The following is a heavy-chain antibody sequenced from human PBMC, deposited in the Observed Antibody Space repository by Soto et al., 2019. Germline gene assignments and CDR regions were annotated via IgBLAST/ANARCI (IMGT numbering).Heavy chain of an antibody. V-gene: IGHV3-23*01. Sequence: EVQLLESGGGLVRPGGSVRLSCAASGLTFGNYAMSWVRQAPGKGLEWVSAISGDSGRTYYADSVKGRFTISSDNSKNTLYLQMNTLRAEDTAVYYCAVTPNCGRDCSAASYWYFDIWGRGTLVTVSS. D-gene: IGHD2-21*02. J-gene: IGHJ2*01. CDR2: ISGDSGRT. CDR3: AVTPNCGRDCSAASYWYFDI. CDR1: GLTFGNYA.